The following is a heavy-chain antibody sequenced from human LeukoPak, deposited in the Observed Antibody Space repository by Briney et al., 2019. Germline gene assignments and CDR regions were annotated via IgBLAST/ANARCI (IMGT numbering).Heavy chain of an antibody. D-gene: IGHD3-3*01. CDR3: ASVYYDPPHYFDY. J-gene: IGHJ4*02. Sequence: SQTLSLTCTVSGGSISSGGYYWSWIRQHPGKGLEWIGYIYYSGSTYHNPSLKSRVTISVDTSKNQFSLKLSSVTAADTAVYYCASVYYDPPHYFDYWGQGTLVTVSS. CDR2: IYYSGST. V-gene: IGHV4-31*03. CDR1: GGSISSGGYY.